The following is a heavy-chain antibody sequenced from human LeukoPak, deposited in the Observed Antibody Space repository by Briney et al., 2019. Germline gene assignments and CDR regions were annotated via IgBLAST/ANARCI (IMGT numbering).Heavy chain of an antibody. CDR3: AKDWWGYCSSTSCYTTVFDY. V-gene: IGHV3-30*18. Sequence: GGSLRLSCAASGFTFSGYGMHWVRQAPGKGLEWVAVISYDGSNKYYADSVKGRFTISRDNSKNTLYLQMNSLRAEDTAVYYCAKDWWGYCSSTSCYTTVFDYWGQGTLVTVSS. CDR1: GFTFSGYG. CDR2: ISYDGSNK. D-gene: IGHD2-2*01. J-gene: IGHJ4*02.